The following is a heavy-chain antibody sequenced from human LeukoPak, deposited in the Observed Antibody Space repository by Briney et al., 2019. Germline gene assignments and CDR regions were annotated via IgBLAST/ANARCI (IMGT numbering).Heavy chain of an antibody. J-gene: IGHJ4*02. CDR3: ARHENRNDGFDY. CDR2: IYYSGNT. CDR1: GGSISRSSYY. Sequence: SETLSLTCIVSGGSISRSSYYWGWIRQPPWKGLEWIGSIYYSGNTYYNPSLKSRVTISVDRSKNQFSLKLSSVTAADTAVYYCARHENRNDGFDYWGQGTLVTVSS. V-gene: IGHV4-39*01. D-gene: IGHD1-1*01.